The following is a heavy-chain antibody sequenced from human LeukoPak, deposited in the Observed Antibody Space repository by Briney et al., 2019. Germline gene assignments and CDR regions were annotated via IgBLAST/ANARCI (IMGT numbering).Heavy chain of an antibody. CDR3: AVDYGGNSDRSWGYFDY. CDR1: GFTFTSSA. Sequence: SVKVSCKASGFTFTSSAVQWVRQARGQRLEWIGWIVVGSGNTNYAQKFQERVTITRDMSTSTAYMELSSLRSEDTAVYYCAVDYGGNSDRSWGYFDYWGQGTLVTVSS. V-gene: IGHV1-58*01. D-gene: IGHD4-23*01. J-gene: IGHJ4*02. CDR2: IVVGSGNT.